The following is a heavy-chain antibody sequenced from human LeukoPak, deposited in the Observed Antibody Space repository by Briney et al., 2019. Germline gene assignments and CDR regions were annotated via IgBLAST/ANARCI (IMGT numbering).Heavy chain of an antibody. J-gene: IGHJ4*02. Sequence: ASVKVSCKTSGYTFTSHYMHWVRQAPGQGLEWMGIINPSGGCTNYVQKFQGRVTMTRDTSTSKVYMELSSLRSQDTAVYYCAREGGAILPGYYKSPFGYWGQGTLVTVSS. CDR1: GYTFTSHY. V-gene: IGHV1-46*01. CDR2: INPSGGCT. CDR3: AREGGAILPGYYKSPFGY. D-gene: IGHD3-9*01.